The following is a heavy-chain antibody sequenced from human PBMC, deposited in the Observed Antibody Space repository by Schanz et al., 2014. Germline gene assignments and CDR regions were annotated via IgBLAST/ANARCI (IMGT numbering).Heavy chain of an antibody. CDR1: GFTFSSYG. V-gene: IGHV3-33*03. CDR3: VKDTNGGDSGNYHAFDV. D-gene: IGHD4-17*01. CDR2: VCYDGSKK. Sequence: LVESGGGVVQPGRSLRLSCAASGFTFSSYGMHWVRQVPGKGLEWVAVVCYDGSKKYYADSVKGRFTTSRDNANNTLDLQMKSLRPEDTALYYCVKDTNGGDSGNYHAFDVWGQGTRVTVSS. J-gene: IGHJ3*01.